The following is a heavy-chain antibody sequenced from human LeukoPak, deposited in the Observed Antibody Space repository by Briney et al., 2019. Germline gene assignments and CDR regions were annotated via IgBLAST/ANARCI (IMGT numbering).Heavy chain of an antibody. CDR2: ISAYNGNT. CDR3: ARDLLVVGATYWFDP. J-gene: IGHJ5*02. CDR1: GYTFTSYG. D-gene: IGHD1-26*01. V-gene: IGHV1-18*01. Sequence: GASVKVSCKASGYTFTSYGISWVRQAPGQGLEWMGWISAYNGNTNYAQKLQGRVTMTTDTSTSTAYMELRSLRSDDTAVYYGARDLLVVGATYWFDPWGQGTLVTVSS.